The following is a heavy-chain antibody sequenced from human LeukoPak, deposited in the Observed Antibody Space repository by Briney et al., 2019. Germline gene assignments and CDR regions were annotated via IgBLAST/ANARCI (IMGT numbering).Heavy chain of an antibody. CDR3: VSPYLGRFDY. J-gene: IGHJ4*02. Sequence: SGTLSLTCGVSGGSISRTDYYWGWLRQPPGKGLEWIGSGHYSGSTYNNPSLKSRVTISVDTSKNQFSLNVNSVSAADTAVYYCVSPYLGRFDYWGQGILVTVSS. CDR2: GHYSGST. V-gene: IGHV4-39*01. CDR1: GGSISRTDYY.